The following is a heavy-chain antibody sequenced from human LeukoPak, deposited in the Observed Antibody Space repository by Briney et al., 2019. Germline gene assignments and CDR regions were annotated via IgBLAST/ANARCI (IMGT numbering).Heavy chain of an antibody. CDR2: ISGSAHDV. CDR3: SRDPSHNDY. J-gene: IGHJ4*02. Sequence: GGSLRLSCAASGFTFSDFYMTWIRQAPGKGLELLSYISGSAHDVNYIDSVRGRFTISRDNAKNSLYLHMNSLTVEDTAVYYCSRDPSHNDYWGQGTLVTVSS. V-gene: IGHV3-11*01. CDR1: GFTFSDFY.